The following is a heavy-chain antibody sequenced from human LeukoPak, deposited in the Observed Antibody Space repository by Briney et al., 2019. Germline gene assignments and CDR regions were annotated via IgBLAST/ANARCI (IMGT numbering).Heavy chain of an antibody. D-gene: IGHD2-15*01. CDR3: ARDGGYCSGGSCYLGYYYYYMDV. Sequence: GASVKVSCKASGGTFSSYAISWVRQAPGQGLEWMGWINPNSGGTNYAQKFQGRVTMTRDTSISTAYMELSRLRSDDTAVYYCARDGGYCSGGSCYLGYYYYYMDVWGKGTTVTVSS. V-gene: IGHV1-2*02. CDR1: GGTFSSYA. J-gene: IGHJ6*03. CDR2: INPNSGGT.